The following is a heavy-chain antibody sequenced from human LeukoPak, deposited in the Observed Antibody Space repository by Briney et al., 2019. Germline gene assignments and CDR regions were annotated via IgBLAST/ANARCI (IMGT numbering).Heavy chain of an antibody. J-gene: IGHJ5*02. Sequence: GASVKVSCKASGYTFTSYGISWVRQAPGQGLEWMGWISAYNGNTNYAQKLQGRVTVTTDTSTSTAYMELRSLRSDDTAVYYCARGADSGYDFLSWFDPWGQGTLVTVSS. V-gene: IGHV1-18*01. CDR1: GYTFTSYG. CDR2: ISAYNGNT. D-gene: IGHD5-12*01. CDR3: ARGADSGYDFLSWFDP.